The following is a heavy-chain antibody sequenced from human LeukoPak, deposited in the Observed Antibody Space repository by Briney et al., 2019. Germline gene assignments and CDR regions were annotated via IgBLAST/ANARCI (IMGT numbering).Heavy chain of an antibody. CDR3: ARGLSGYASSLGY. Sequence: QPGGTLRLSCAASGFTFSSYWMHWVRQAPGKGLVWVSRINSDGSSTSYADSVRGRFSISRDNAKNTLYLQMNSLRAEDTAVYYCARGLSGYASSLGYWGQGTLVTVSA. CDR1: GFTFSSYW. CDR2: INSDGSST. D-gene: IGHD6-6*01. V-gene: IGHV3-74*01. J-gene: IGHJ4*02.